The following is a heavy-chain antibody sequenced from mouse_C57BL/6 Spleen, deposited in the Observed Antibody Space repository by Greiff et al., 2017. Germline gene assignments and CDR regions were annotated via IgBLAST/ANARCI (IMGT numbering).Heavy chain of an antibody. D-gene: IGHD1-1*01. Sequence: VQLQQPGAELVKPGASVKLSCKASGYTFTSYWMHWVKQRPGGGPEWMGRIDPNSGGTTYNEKFKSKATLTVDKPSSTAYMQLSSLTSEDSAVYYCARGGYGSSYYFDYWGQGTTLTVSS. V-gene: IGHV1-72*01. J-gene: IGHJ2*01. CDR3: ARGGYGSSYYFDY. CDR2: IDPNSGGT. CDR1: GYTFTSYW.